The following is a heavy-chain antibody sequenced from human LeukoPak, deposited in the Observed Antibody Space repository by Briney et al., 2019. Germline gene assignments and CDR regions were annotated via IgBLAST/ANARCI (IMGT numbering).Heavy chain of an antibody. CDR1: GYTLTSYY. V-gene: IGHV1-2*02. J-gene: IGHJ6*02. CDR2: INPNSGGT. D-gene: IGHD6-19*01. Sequence: ASVKVSCKASGYTLTSYYMHWVRQAPGQGLEWMGWINPNSGGTDYAQKFQGRVTMTRDTSISTAYMELSRLRSDDTAVYYCARGVAATGYYYYYGMDVWGQGTTVTVSS. CDR3: ARGVAATGYYYYYGMDV.